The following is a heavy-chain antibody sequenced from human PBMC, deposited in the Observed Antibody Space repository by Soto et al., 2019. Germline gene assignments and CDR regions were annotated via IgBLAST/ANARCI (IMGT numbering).Heavy chain of an antibody. CDR2: IIPILGIA. D-gene: IGHD3-10*01. Sequence: SLKVSCKASGCTFSSYTVSWVRQAPGQGLEWMGRIIPILGIANYAQKFQGRATITADKSTSTAYMELSSLRSEDTAVYYCAREIMVRGVIVDYYYYGMDVWG. CDR1: GCTFSSYT. CDR3: AREIMVRGVIVDYYYYGMDV. J-gene: IGHJ6*02. V-gene: IGHV1-69*04.